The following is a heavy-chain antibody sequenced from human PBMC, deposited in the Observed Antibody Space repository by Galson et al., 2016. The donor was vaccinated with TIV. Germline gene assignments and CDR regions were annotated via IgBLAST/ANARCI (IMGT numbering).Heavy chain of an antibody. Sequence: SVKVSCKASGGTFSNYPISWVRQAPGQGLEWMGGIIPIFGTPKYAQKFQGRVTISTDASTSITYMELTSLRSEDTAVYYCARVGDTLTAYNLYFQYWGQGTLVTVSS. V-gene: IGHV1-69*05. D-gene: IGHD3-9*01. CDR2: IIPIFGTP. J-gene: IGHJ1*01. CDR3: ARVGDTLTAYNLYFQY. CDR1: GGTFSNYP.